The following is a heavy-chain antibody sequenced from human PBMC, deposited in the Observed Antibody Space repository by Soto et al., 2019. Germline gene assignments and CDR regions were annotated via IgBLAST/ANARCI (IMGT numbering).Heavy chain of an antibody. V-gene: IGHV1-3*01. Sequence: RFQGRVTITRDTSASTAYMELSSLRSEDTAVYYCARTDGYYFYDYWGQGTLVTVSS. CDR3: ARTDGYYFYDY. D-gene: IGHD3-22*01. J-gene: IGHJ4*02.